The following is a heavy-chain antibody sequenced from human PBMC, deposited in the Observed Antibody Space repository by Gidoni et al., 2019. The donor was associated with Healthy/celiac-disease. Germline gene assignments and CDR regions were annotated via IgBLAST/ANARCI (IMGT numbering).Heavy chain of an antibody. V-gene: IGHV4-61*01. Sequence: QVQLQESGPGLVKPSETLSLTCTVSGGSVSSGSYYWSWIRQPPGKGLEWIVYIYYSGITNYNPSLKSRVTISVDTSKNQFSLKLSSVTAADTAVYYCAREAIYDILTGNLDYWGQGTLVTVSS. J-gene: IGHJ4*02. D-gene: IGHD3-9*01. CDR3: AREAIYDILTGNLDY. CDR2: IYYSGIT. CDR1: GGSVSSGSYY.